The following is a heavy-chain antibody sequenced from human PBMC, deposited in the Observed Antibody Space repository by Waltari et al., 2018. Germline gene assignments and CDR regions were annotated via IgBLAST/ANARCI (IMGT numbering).Heavy chain of an antibody. CDR3: ARGQGWGYYYYMDV. J-gene: IGHJ6*03. D-gene: IGHD3-16*01. V-gene: IGHV1-24*01. CDR2: FEPEDGET. Sequence: QVQLVQSGAEVKKPGASVKVSCKVSGYTLTELSMHWVRQAPGKGLEWMGGFEPEDGETIYAQKFQGRVTMTRNTSISTAYMELSSLRSEDTAVYYCARGQGWGYYYYMDVWGKGTTVTVSS. CDR1: GYTLTELS.